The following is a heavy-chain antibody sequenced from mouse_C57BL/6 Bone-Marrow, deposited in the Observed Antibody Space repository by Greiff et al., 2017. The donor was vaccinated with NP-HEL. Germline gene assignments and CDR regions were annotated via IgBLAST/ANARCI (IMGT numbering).Heavy chain of an antibody. J-gene: IGHJ2*01. CDR3: ASGEYDYDFFDY. D-gene: IGHD2-4*01. CDR1: GYTFTSYW. CDR2: IYPGSGST. Sequence: QVQLQQPGAELVKPGASVKMSCKASGYTFTSYWITWVKQRPGQGLEWIGDIYPGSGSTNYNEKFKSKATLTVDTSSSTAYMQISSLTSEDSAVYYSASGEYDYDFFDYWGQGTTLTVSS. V-gene: IGHV1-55*01.